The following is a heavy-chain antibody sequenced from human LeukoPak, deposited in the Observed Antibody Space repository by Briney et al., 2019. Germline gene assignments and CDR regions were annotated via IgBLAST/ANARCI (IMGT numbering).Heavy chain of an antibody. Sequence: ASVKVSCKASGGTFSSYAISWVRQAPGQGLEWMGGIIPIFGTANYAQKFQGRVTITTDESTSTAYMELSSLRSEDTAVYYCARGRYCSGGSCYRYNWFDPWGQGTLATVSS. CDR3: ARGRYCSGGSCYRYNWFDP. D-gene: IGHD2-15*01. V-gene: IGHV1-69*05. J-gene: IGHJ5*02. CDR1: GGTFSSYA. CDR2: IIPIFGTA.